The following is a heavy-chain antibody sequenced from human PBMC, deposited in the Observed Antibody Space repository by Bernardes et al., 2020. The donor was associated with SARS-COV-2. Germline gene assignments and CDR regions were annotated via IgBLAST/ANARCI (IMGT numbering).Heavy chain of an antibody. CDR3: ARDRGRAPLMYWHFDL. CDR1: AFTFGDHS. J-gene: IGHJ2*01. Sequence: VGSLSLSCEASAFTFGDHSMNWVRQVPGKGLEWVSSISGSSSYRYYADSVRGRFTISRDNAKNSLFLQMNSLRVDDTAVYYCARDRGRAPLMYWHFDLWGRGTLVTVSS. V-gene: IGHV3-21*06. CDR2: ISGSSSYR. D-gene: IGHD3-10*01.